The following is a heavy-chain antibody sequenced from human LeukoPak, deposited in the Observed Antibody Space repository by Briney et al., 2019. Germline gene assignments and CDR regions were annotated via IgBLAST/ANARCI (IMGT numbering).Heavy chain of an antibody. CDR1: GGSISSYY. CDR3: AREAANGITIFTPHFDY. Sequence: SETLSLTCTVSGGSISSYYWSWIRQPPGKGLEWIGYIYYSGSTNYNPSLKSRVTISVDTSKNQFSLKLSPVTAADTAVYYCAREAANGITIFTPHFDYWGQGTLVTVSS. V-gene: IGHV4-59*01. J-gene: IGHJ4*02. D-gene: IGHD3-3*01. CDR2: IYYSGST.